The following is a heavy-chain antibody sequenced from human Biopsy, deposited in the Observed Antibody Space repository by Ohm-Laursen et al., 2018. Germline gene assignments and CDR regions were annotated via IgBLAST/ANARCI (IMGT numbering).Heavy chain of an antibody. Sequence: SDTLSLTWAVNGESSSGYFWNWIRQPPGKGLERIGEINQSESTKYNPSLKRRATLSADSSNSQFSLRLTSVTAADTAIYYCARGSGYFKLDVWGQGTTVTVSS. V-gene: IGHV4-34*01. CDR1: GESSSGYF. D-gene: IGHD5-12*01. CDR2: INQSEST. J-gene: IGHJ6*02. CDR3: ARGSGYFKLDV.